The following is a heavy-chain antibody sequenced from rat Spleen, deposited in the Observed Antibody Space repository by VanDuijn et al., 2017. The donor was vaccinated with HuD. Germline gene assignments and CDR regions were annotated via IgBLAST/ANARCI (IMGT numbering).Heavy chain of an antibody. J-gene: IGHJ1*01. Sequence: EVQLVESGGGLVQPGRSMKLSCAASGFTFSNYDMAWVRQAPTKGLKWVASISPSGNYTYYRDSVKGRFTISRDNAKSTLYLQMNSLRSEDTATYYCARHPQLGVFWYFDFWGPGTMVTVSS. CDR1: GFTFSNYD. CDR3: ARHPQLGVFWYFDF. CDR2: ISPSGNYT. D-gene: IGHD5-1*01. V-gene: IGHV5-25*01.